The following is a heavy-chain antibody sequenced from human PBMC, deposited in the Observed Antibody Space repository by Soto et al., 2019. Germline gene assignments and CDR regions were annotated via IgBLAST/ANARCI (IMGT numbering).Heavy chain of an antibody. V-gene: IGHV1-8*01. J-gene: IGHJ6*02. CDR2: MDPNSGVA. Sequence: PSVKVSCKASGYIFTSYDINWVRQAPGQGLEWMGWMDPNSGVAGYAQKFQGRVTMTRNTSTTTAHMELSSLRSEDTAIYYCARDRKYDFWRKGLDVWGQGTTVTVSS. CDR3: ARDRKYDFWRKGLDV. D-gene: IGHD3-3*01. CDR1: GYIFTSYD.